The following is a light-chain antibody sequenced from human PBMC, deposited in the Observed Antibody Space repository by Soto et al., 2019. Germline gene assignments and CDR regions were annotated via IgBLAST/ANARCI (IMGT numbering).Light chain of an antibody. CDR1: QSISSY. Sequence: DIQMTQSPSSLSASVGDRVTITCRASQSISSYLNWYQQKPRKAPKLLIYAASSLQSGVPSRFSGSGSGTDFTLTISSLQPEDFATYYCQQSYSTPPLTFGGGTKVEIK. J-gene: IGKJ4*01. CDR2: AAS. CDR3: QQSYSTPPLT. V-gene: IGKV1-39*01.